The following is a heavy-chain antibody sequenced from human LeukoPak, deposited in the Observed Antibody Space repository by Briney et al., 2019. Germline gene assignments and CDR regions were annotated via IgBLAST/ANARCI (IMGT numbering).Heavy chain of an antibody. D-gene: IGHD5-12*01. Sequence: ASVKVSCKVSGYTLTELSMHWVRQAPGKGLEWMGGFDPEDGETIYAQKFQGRVTMTEDTSTDTAYMELSSLRSEDTAVYYCATLPLVATTLTDYYYGMDVWGQGTTVTVSS. V-gene: IGHV1-24*01. CDR1: GYTLTELS. CDR2: FDPEDGET. J-gene: IGHJ6*02. CDR3: ATLPLVATTLTDYYYGMDV.